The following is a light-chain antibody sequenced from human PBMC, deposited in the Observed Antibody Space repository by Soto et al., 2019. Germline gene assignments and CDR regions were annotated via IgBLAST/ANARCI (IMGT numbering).Light chain of an antibody. J-gene: IGKJ2*01. CDR1: QSVSSNS. V-gene: IGKV3-20*01. CDR3: QQFGNSLYT. CDR2: AAS. Sequence: EAVLTQSPGTLSLSPGERATLSCRASQSVSSNSLAWYQQKPGQAPRLLIYAASTRAAGIPDRFSGSGSGTDFTLTISRLEPEDFAVYYCQQFGNSLYTFGQGTKLELK.